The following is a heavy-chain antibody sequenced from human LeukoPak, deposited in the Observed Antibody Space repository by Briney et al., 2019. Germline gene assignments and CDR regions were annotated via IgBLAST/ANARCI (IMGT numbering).Heavy chain of an antibody. CDR1: GGSISRYY. CDR3: ARMVVAATQRYFQH. J-gene: IGHJ1*01. Sequence: SETLSLTCTVSGGSISRYYWSWIRQPPGKGLEWIGYIYYSGSTNYNPSFESRVTISVDTSKNQFSLNLSSVTAADTAVYYCARMVVAATQRYFQHWGQGTLVTVSS. CDR2: IYYSGST. D-gene: IGHD2-15*01. V-gene: IGHV4-59*01.